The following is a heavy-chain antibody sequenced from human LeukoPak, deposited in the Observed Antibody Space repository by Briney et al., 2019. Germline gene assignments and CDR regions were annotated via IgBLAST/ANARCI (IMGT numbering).Heavy chain of an antibody. D-gene: IGHD3-3*01. CDR1: GGSISNYY. V-gene: IGHV4-59*12. CDR2: IYYSGST. Sequence: SETLSLTCTVSGGSISNYYWSWIRQPPGKGLEWIGYIYYSGSTNYNPSLKSRVTISVDTSKNQFSLKLSSVTAADTAVYYCARDALPRYDFWSGYYLSGGYFDYWGQGTLVTVSS. CDR3: ARDALPRYDFWSGYYLSGGYFDY. J-gene: IGHJ4*02.